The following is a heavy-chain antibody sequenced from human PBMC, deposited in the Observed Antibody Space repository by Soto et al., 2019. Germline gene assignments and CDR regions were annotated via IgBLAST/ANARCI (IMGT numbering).Heavy chain of an antibody. CDR3: AHRRVRDSSGENFDS. J-gene: IGHJ4*02. CDR2: LYWDDDK. CDR1: GFSLNTNAVG. Sequence: QITLKESGPTLVKPTQTLTLTCTFSGFSLNTNAVGVGWIRQPPGKALEWLALLYWDDDKRYSPSLKSRLTITTDTSKNQVVLTMTNMDPEDTATYYCAHRRVRDSSGENFDSWGQGTLVTVSS. V-gene: IGHV2-5*02. D-gene: IGHD6-19*01.